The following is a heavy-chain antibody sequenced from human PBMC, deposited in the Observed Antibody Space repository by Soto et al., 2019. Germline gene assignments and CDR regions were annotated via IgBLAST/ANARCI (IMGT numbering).Heavy chain of an antibody. CDR3: TIDTSSDWFKAFDY. Sequence: EVKLVQSGGGLVKPGGSLRLSCAASGFTFSDAWMNWVRQSPGKGLEWVARLKSKADGGTIDYAEPVRGRFSISRDDSQDLLYLQMDSLKTEDTALYYCTIDTSSDWFKAFDYWGQGVLVTVSS. V-gene: IGHV3-15*07. J-gene: IGHJ4*02. CDR1: GFTFSDAW. D-gene: IGHD3-9*01. CDR2: LKSKADGGTI.